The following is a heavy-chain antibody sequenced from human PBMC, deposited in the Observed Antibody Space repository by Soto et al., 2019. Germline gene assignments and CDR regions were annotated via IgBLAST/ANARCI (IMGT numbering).Heavy chain of an antibody. CDR1: GFTFDDYA. J-gene: IGHJ4*02. V-gene: IGHV3-9*01. CDR2: ISWNSGSI. CDR3: AKDNRRSAYYFDY. Sequence: EVQLVESGGGLVQPGRSLRLSCAASGFTFDDYAMHWVRQAPGKGLEWVSGISWNSGSIGYADSVKGRFTISRDNAKNSLYLQMNSLRAEDTALYYCAKDNRRSAYYFDYWGQGTLVTVSS.